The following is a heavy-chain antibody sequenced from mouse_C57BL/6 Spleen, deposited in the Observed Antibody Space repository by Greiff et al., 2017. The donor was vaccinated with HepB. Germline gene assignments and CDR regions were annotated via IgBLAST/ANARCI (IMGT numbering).Heavy chain of an antibody. Sequence: DVKLVESGGGLVQPGGSLSLSCAASGFTFTDYYMSWVRQPPGKALEWLGFIRNKANGYTTEYSASVKGRFTISRDNSQSILYLQMNALRAEDSATYYCARHDYYGSSPYFDVWGTGTTVTVSS. CDR1: GFTFTDYY. CDR3: ARHDYYGSSPYFDV. J-gene: IGHJ1*03. CDR2: IRNKANGYTT. V-gene: IGHV7-3*01. D-gene: IGHD1-1*01.